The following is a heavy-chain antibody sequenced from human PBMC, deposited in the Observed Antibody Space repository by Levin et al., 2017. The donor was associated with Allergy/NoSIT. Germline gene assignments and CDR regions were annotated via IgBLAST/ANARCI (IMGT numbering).Heavy chain of an antibody. Sequence: GESLKISCKGSGYSFTSYWIGWVRQMPGKGLEWMGIIYPGDSDTRYSPSFQGQVTISADKSISTAYLQWSSLKASDTAMYYCARHGEYQLRGEWWFDPWGQGTLVTVSS. CDR3: ARHGEYQLRGEWWFDP. CDR2: IYPGDSDT. V-gene: IGHV5-51*01. D-gene: IGHD2-2*01. J-gene: IGHJ5*02. CDR1: GYSFTSYW.